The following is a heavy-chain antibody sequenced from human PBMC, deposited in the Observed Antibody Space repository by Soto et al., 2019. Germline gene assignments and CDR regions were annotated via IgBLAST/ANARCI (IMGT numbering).Heavy chain of an antibody. CDR1: GFTFSDYY. CDR3: ARSGDNYNRLDY. V-gene: IGHV3-11*06. Sequence: GGSLRLSCEGSGFTFSDYYISWIRQAPGKRLEWISYSSNSGTFSRYADSVKGRFSISRDNTKNLLYLQMNSLRAEDTAVYYCARSGDNYNRLDYWRQRTPVTVSS. CDR2: SSNSGTFS. J-gene: IGHJ4*02. D-gene: IGHD1-1*01.